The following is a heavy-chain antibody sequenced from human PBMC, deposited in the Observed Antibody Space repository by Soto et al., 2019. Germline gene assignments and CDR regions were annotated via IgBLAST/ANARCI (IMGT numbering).Heavy chain of an antibody. J-gene: IGHJ4*02. CDR1: GFTFSSYA. V-gene: IGHV3-23*01. CDR3: TKRLGYSSSCSDY. CDR2: ISASGAST. Sequence: GGSLRLSCAASGFTFSSYAMSWVRQAPGKGLEWVSGISASGASTYYADSVKSRFTTSRDNSKNTLDLQMSSLRAEDTAVYYCTKRLGYSSSCSDYWGQGTLVTVSS. D-gene: IGHD6-13*01.